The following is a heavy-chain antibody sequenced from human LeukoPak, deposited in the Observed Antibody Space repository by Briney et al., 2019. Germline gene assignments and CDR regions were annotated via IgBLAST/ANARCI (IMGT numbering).Heavy chain of an antibody. Sequence: PSETLSLTCAVSGGSFSGFYWTWIRQFPGKGLEWVGEINQSGTINYNPSLKSRVTVSVDTSNNQFSLNLTSVTAADTAVYYCARSRTTMTTREFDPWGQGTLVTVSS. J-gene: IGHJ5*02. CDR3: ARSRTTMTTREFDP. CDR1: GGSFSGFY. D-gene: IGHD4-17*01. V-gene: IGHV4-34*01. CDR2: INQSGTI.